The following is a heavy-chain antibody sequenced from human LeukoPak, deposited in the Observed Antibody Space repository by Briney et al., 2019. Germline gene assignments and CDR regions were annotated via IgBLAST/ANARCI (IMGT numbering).Heavy chain of an antibody. CDR1: GFTFSSYA. J-gene: IGHJ4*02. CDR3: AKAITMVRGVIIRFDY. V-gene: IGHV3-23*01. D-gene: IGHD3-10*01. CDR2: ISGSGGST. Sequence: GGSLRLSCAASGFTFSSYAMSWVRQAPGKGLEWVSAISGSGGSTYYADSVKGRFTISRDDSKNTLYLQMNSLRAEDTAVYYCAKAITMVRGVIIRFDYWGQGTLVTVSS.